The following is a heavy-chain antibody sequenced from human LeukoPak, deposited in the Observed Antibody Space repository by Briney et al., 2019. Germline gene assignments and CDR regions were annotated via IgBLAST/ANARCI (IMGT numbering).Heavy chain of an antibody. CDR2: VYYSGTA. Sequence: SETLSLTCTVSGGSIRSYYWSWIRQPPGKGLELIGYVYYSGTANYNPSLESRVTILVDTSKNQFSLNLSSVTAADTPVYYCARTKSGWYYSDYWGQGTLVSVSS. J-gene: IGHJ4*02. CDR3: ARTKSGWYYSDY. D-gene: IGHD6-19*01. CDR1: GGSIRSYY. V-gene: IGHV4-59*08.